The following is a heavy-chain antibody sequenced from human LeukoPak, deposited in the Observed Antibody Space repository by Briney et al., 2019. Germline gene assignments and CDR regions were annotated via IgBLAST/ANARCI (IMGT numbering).Heavy chain of an antibody. J-gene: IGHJ4*02. Sequence: PGGSLRLSCAASGFNFSTYGMHWVRQAPGKGLEWVAFLRYDGSNKYYVDSVKGRITISRDNSKNTLHLQMNSLRTEDTAVYYCARVKGGIAAAGNYFDYWGQGTLVTVSS. V-gene: IGHV3-30*02. CDR1: GFNFSTYG. CDR2: LRYDGSNK. CDR3: ARVKGGIAAAGNYFDY. D-gene: IGHD6-13*01.